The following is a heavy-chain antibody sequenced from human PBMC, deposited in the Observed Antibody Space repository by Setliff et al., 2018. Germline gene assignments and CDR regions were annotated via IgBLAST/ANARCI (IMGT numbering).Heavy chain of an antibody. D-gene: IGHD3-16*01. CDR2: INPKNGGA. J-gene: IGHJ6*02. CDR1: GYTFTSYY. Sequence: ASVKVSCKASGYTFTSYYIHWVRQAPGQGLEWMGVINPKNGGATYPQNLQGRVTMTRDTSMSTVYMELSSLRFEDTAVYYCARERAGGRGFTFGAIYYYYGMDVWVPETSWSPSP. CDR3: ARERAGGRGFTFGAIYYYYGMDV. V-gene: IGHV1-46*01.